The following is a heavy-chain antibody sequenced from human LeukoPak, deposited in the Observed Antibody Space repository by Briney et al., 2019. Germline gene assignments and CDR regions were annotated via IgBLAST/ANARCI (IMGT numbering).Heavy chain of an antibody. CDR3: ARGGSGRRYYFDY. CDR1: GFTFSSYA. CDR2: ISYDGSNK. J-gene: IGHJ4*02. V-gene: IGHV3-30*04. D-gene: IGHD6-19*01. Sequence: PGGSLRLSCAGSGFTFSSYAMHWVRQAPGKGLEWVAVISYDGSNKYYADSVKGRFTISRDNSKNTLYLQMNSLRAEDTAVYYCARGGSGRRYYFDYWGQGTLVTVSS.